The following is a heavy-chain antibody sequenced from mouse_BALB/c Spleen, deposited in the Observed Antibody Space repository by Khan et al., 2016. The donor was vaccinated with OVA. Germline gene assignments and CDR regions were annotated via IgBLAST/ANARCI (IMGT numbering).Heavy chain of an antibody. CDR2: ISGDSSTI. CDR3: ATSYFYGYYFDY. Sequence: EVELVESGGGLVQPGGSRKLSCAASGFSFSSYGMHWVRQAPEKGLEWVAYISGDSSTIYYAATVKGRFTISRDHPKNTLFLQMTKLMTEDTARYYCATSYFYGYYFDYWGPGTTLTVSS. D-gene: IGHD1-1*01. J-gene: IGHJ2*01. V-gene: IGHV5-17*02. CDR1: GFSFSSYG.